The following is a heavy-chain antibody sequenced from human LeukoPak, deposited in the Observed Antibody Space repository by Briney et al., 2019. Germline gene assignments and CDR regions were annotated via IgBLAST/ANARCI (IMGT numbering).Heavy chain of an antibody. CDR1: GGSISSGSYY. CDR3: AREYSSRTPFDY. J-gene: IGHJ4*02. D-gene: IGHD6-13*01. CDR2: IYTSGST. V-gene: IGHV4-61*02. Sequence: SQTLSLTCTVSGGSISSGSYYWSWIRQPAGKGLEWIGRIYTSGSTNYNPSLKSRVTISVDASKNQFSLKLSSVTAADTAVYYCAREYSSRTPFDYWGQGTLVTVSS.